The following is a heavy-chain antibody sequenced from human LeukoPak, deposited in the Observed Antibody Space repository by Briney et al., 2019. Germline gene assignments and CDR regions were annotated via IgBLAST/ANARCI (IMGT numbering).Heavy chain of an antibody. Sequence: TGGSLRLSCAASGFTFSSYAIHWVRQAPGKGLEWVAVISYDGSNKYYADSVKGRFTISRDNSKNALYLQMNSLRAEDTAVYYCARDSTGAAGTLYYFDYWGQGTLVTVSS. CDR3: ARDSTGAAGTLYYFDY. V-gene: IGHV3-30-3*01. CDR1: GFTFSSYA. J-gene: IGHJ4*02. CDR2: ISYDGSNK. D-gene: IGHD6-13*01.